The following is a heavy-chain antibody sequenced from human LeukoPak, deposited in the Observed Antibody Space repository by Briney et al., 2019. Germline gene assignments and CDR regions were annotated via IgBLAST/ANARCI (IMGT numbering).Heavy chain of an antibody. CDR2: INHSGST. J-gene: IGHJ6*03. D-gene: IGHD3-16*01. V-gene: IGHV4-34*01. Sequence: KPSETLSLTCGVYGGSLSGYYWNWIRQPPGKGLEWIGEINHSGSTSYNPSLKSRVTISVDTSKNQFSLKLSSVTAADTAVYYCARGNYGGVRLFGVFHRGGPYYMDVWGKGTTVTVSS. CDR3: ARGNYGGVRLFGVFHRGGPYYMDV. CDR1: GGSLSGYY.